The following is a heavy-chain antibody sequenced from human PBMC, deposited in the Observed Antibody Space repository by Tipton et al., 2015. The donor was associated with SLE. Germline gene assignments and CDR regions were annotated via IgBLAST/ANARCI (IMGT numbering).Heavy chain of an antibody. V-gene: IGHV4-39*01. CDR1: GGSISSSSYY. CDR2: IYYSGST. Sequence: TLSLTCTVSGGSISSSSYYWGWIRQPPGRGLEWIGSIYYSGSTYYNPSLKSRVTISVDTSKNQFSLKLSSVTAADTAVYYCAVILGYYMDVWGQGTMVTISS. D-gene: IGHD3-22*01. J-gene: IGHJ3*01. CDR3: AVILGYYMDV.